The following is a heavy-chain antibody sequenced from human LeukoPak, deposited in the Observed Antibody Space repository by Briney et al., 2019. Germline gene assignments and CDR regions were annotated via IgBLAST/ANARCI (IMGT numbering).Heavy chain of an antibody. CDR1: GYTFTSYA. V-gene: IGHV7-4-1*01. CDR3: ARDLYCSSTSCYAAQGYYYGMDV. D-gene: IGHD2-2*01. CDR2: INTNTGNP. J-gene: IGHJ6*04. Sequence: GASVKASCKASGYTFTSYAMNWVRQAPGQGLEWMGWINTNTGNPTYAQGFTGRFVFSLDTSVSTAYLQICSLKAEDTAVYYCARDLYCSSTSCYAAQGYYYGMDVWGKGTTVTVSS.